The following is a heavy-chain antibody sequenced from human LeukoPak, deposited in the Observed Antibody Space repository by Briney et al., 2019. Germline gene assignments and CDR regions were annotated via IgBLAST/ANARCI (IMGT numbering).Heavy chain of an antibody. CDR1: GGSISSSTYY. D-gene: IGHD5-24*01. CDR3: ARWRHGYNSVDAFDI. J-gene: IGHJ3*02. V-gene: IGHV4-39*01. CDR2: IDYSGGT. Sequence: SETLSLTCTVSGGSISSSTYYWGWIRQPPGKGLEWIGSIDYSGGTYYNPSLKSRVTIFVDTSKNQFSLKLRSVTAADTAVYYCARWRHGYNSVDAFDIWGQGVMVTVSS.